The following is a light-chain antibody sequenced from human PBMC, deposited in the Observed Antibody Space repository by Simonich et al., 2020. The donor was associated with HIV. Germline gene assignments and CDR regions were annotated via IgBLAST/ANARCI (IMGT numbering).Light chain of an antibody. Sequence: EIVMPQSPATLSVSPGERATPPCRASQSVSSCLAWYQQKPGQAPRILIYAVSTRATDIPARFSGSGSGTEFTLTSSSIQSEDFAVYYCQQYNTWVSITFGQGTRLEMK. CDR1: QSVSSC. J-gene: IGKJ5*01. CDR2: AVS. CDR3: QQYNTWVSIT. V-gene: IGKV3-15*01.